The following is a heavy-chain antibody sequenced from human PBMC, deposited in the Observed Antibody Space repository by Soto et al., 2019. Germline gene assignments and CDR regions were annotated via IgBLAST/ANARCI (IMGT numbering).Heavy chain of an antibody. CDR2: IWYDGSNK. J-gene: IGHJ4*02. V-gene: IGHV3-33*01. D-gene: IGHD6-19*01. Sequence: GGSLRLSCAASGFTFSSYGMHWVRQAPGKGLEWVAVIWYDGSNKYYADSVKGRFTISRDNSKNTLYLQMNSLRAEDTAVYYCARDRLKWLVREGPHYWGQGTLVTVSS. CDR1: GFTFSSYG. CDR3: ARDRLKWLVREGPHY.